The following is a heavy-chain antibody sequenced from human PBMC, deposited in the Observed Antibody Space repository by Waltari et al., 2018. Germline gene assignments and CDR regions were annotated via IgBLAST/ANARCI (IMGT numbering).Heavy chain of an antibody. CDR2: IYSGGST. CDR3: AREGYSYAPNGAFDI. D-gene: IGHD5-18*01. J-gene: IGHJ3*02. V-gene: IGHV3-66*02. CDR1: GFTVSSNY. Sequence: EVQLVESGGGLVQPGGSLRLSCAASGFTVSSNYMSWVRQAPGKGLEWVSVIYSGGSTYYADSVKGRFTISRDNSKNTLDLQMNSLRAEDTAVYYCAREGYSYAPNGAFDIWGQGTMVTVSS.